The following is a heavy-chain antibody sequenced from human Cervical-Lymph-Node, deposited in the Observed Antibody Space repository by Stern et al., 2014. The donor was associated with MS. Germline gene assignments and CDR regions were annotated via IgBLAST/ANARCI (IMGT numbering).Heavy chain of an antibody. Sequence: QVQLVQSGTEVKKPGASLIVSCKASGYTFTNYGLSWVRQAPGQGLEWLGWISADSGSTKYTQNLRDRLTLTRDTSTGTAYMDLRTLRAEDTAVYYCARDKMHASDSWGQGTPVSVSS. J-gene: IGHJ4*02. V-gene: IGHV1-18*01. CDR1: GYTFTNYG. D-gene: IGHD5-24*01. CDR3: ARDKMHASDS. CDR2: ISADSGST.